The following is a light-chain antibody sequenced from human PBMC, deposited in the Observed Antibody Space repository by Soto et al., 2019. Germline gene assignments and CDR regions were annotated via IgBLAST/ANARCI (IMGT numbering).Light chain of an antibody. CDR1: QSIDNNY. CDR2: GAS. Sequence: LTQSPGTLSLTPGERATLSCRASQSIDNNYLAWYQQKPGQAPRLVIYGASTRATDIPDRFSASGSGTDFTLTISRLEPEDGTVDYCQLHSMAPLTFGQGTKVDIK. V-gene: IGKV3-20*01. J-gene: IGKJ1*01. CDR3: QLHSMAPLT.